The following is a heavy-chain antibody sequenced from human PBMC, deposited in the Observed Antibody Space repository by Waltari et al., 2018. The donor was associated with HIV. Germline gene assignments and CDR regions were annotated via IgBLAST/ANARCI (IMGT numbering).Heavy chain of an antibody. Sequence: QVQLQESGPGLVKPSQTLSLTCTVSGGSISSGTYYWSWIRQPAGKGLEWIGRIYTSGSTNYNPSLKSRVTISVDPSKNQFSLKLSSVTAADTAVYYCAKNSGYDFFDYWGQGTLVTVSS. D-gene: IGHD5-12*01. CDR3: AKNSGYDFFDY. CDR1: GGSISSGTYY. CDR2: IYTSGST. V-gene: IGHV4-61*02. J-gene: IGHJ4*02.